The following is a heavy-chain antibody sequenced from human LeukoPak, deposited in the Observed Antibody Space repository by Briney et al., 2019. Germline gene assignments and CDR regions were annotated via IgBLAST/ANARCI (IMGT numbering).Heavy chain of an antibody. CDR2: ISSSSSYI. J-gene: IGHJ6*02. V-gene: IGHV3-21*01. CDR3: ARQATNYGMDV. Sequence: GGSLRLSCAASGFTFSSYSMNWVRQAPGKGVEGVSSISSSSSYIYYADSVKGRFTISRDNPKNSLYLQMNSLRAEDTAVYYCARQATNYGMDVWGQGTTVTVSS. CDR1: GFTFSSYS.